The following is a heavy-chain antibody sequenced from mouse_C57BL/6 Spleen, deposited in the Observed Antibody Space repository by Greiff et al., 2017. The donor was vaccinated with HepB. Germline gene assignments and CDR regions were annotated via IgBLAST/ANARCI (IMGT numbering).Heavy chain of an antibody. D-gene: IGHD2-4*01. CDR2: ILPGSGST. Sequence: VQLQQSGAELMKPGASVKLSCKATGYTFTGYWIEWVKQRPGHGLEWIGEILPGSGSTNYNEKFKGKATFTADTSSNTAYMQLSSLATEDSAIYYCARSGIYYDYGAWFAYWGQGTLVTVSA. CDR3: ARSGIYYDYGAWFAY. J-gene: IGHJ3*01. V-gene: IGHV1-9*01. CDR1: GYTFTGYW.